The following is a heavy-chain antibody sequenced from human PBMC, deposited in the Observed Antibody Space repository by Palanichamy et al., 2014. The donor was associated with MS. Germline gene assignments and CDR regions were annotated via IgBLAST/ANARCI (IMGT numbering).Heavy chain of an antibody. V-gene: IGHV3-23*01. CDR1: GFTFSSYA. D-gene: IGHD6-19*01. CDR2: ISGSGGST. J-gene: IGHJ4*02. Sequence: EVQLLESGGGLVQPGGSLRLSCAASGFTFSSYAVSWVRQAPGKGLEWVSAISGSGGSTYYADSVQGRFTISRDNSKNTLYLQMNSLRAEDTAVYYCAKSYISGYMSFDYWGQGTLVTVSS. CDR3: AKSYISGYMSFDY.